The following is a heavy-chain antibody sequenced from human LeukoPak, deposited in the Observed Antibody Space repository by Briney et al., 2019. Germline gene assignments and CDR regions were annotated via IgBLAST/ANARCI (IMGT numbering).Heavy chain of an antibody. CDR3: ARGEGYSYGLGAFDI. D-gene: IGHD5-18*01. Sequence: SETLSLTCTVSVGSISSYYSRSICQSPGKGLEWIGYTYYSGSTNYNPYLKSRVTISADTSKNQFSLKLTSVTAADTAVYYCARGEGYSYGLGAFDIRGQGTMVTVSS. CDR2: TYYSGST. CDR1: VGSISSYY. V-gene: IGHV4-59*01. J-gene: IGHJ3*02.